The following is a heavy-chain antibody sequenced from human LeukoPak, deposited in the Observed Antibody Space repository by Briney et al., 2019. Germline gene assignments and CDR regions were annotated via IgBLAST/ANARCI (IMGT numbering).Heavy chain of an antibody. D-gene: IGHD3-10*01. CDR2: IWYDGSYK. J-gene: IGHJ6*02. CDR1: GLTFSDYA. CDR3: AKQYYYGSGTLRGMDV. V-gene: IGHV3-33*06. Sequence: QPGRSLRLSCTASGLTFSDYAMSWVRQAPGKGLEWVAVIWYDGSYKYYGDSVKGRFTISRDNSKNTLSLQMNSLRAEDTGVYYCAKQYYYGSGTLRGMDVWGQGTTVTVSS.